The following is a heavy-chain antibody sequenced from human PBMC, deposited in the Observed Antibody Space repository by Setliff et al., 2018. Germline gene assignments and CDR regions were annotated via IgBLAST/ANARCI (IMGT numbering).Heavy chain of an antibody. J-gene: IGHJ3*02. CDR3: ASAGHSGSWFPFDAFHI. CDR1: GFTFSTHS. D-gene: IGHD6-13*01. CDR2: ISRSSTYI. Sequence: GGSLRLSCAASGFTFSTHSMNWVRQAPGKGLDGFSSISRSSTYIYYADSMKGRFTISRDNAKNSLYLQMNSLRAEDTAVYYCASAGHSGSWFPFDAFHIWGQGTMVTVSS. V-gene: IGHV3-21*01.